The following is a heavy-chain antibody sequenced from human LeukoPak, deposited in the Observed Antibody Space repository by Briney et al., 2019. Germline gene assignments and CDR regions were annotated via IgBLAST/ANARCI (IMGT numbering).Heavy chain of an antibody. CDR3: ARDGGSSWYFDY. CDR2: ISSSGNTT. D-gene: IGHD6-13*01. Sequence: PGGSLRLSCAASGFTFSDYYMSWIRQAPGKGLECVSYISSSGNTTYHADSVKGRFTISRDNAKNSLSLQMSSLRAEDTAVYYCARDGGSSWYFDYWGQGTLVTVSS. CDR1: GFTFSDYY. V-gene: IGHV3-11*04. J-gene: IGHJ4*02.